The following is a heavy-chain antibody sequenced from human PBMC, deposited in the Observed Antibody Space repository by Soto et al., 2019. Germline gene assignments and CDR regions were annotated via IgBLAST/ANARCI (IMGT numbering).Heavy chain of an antibody. J-gene: IGHJ6*02. Sequence: GGSLRLSCAASGFTFSSYGMHWVRQAPGKGLEWVAVISYDGSNKYYADSVKGRFTISRDNSKNTLYLQMNSLRAEDTAVYYCATWSGYYLLTMQRYYGMDVWGQGTTVTVSS. CDR3: ATWSGYYLLTMQRYYGMDV. D-gene: IGHD3-3*01. V-gene: IGHV3-30*03. CDR2: ISYDGSNK. CDR1: GFTFSSYG.